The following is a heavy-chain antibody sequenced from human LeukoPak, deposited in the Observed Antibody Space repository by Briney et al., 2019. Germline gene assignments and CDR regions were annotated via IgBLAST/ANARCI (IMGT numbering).Heavy chain of an antibody. CDR1: GFSFSSYW. V-gene: IGHV3-7*03. CDR3: ARDGYEFWSGYYQGAYFDH. CDR2: IKKDGSEK. J-gene: IGHJ4*02. D-gene: IGHD3-3*01. Sequence: GGSLRLSCATSGFSFSSYWMSWVRQAPGKGLEWVANIKKDGSEKYYVDSVKGRFTISRDNVKNSLYLQMNSLRAEDTGVYYCARDGYEFWSGYYQGAYFDHWGQGTLVTVSS.